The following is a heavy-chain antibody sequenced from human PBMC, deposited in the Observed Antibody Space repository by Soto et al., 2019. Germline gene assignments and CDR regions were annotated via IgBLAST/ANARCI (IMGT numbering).Heavy chain of an antibody. CDR2: INPDSGDT. Sequence: ASVKVSCKASGYTFTGNYIHWVRRAPGQGLEWMGWINPDSGDTKYAQNFQGRVAMTRDTSTSTAYMELTRLTSNDTAVYYCARDRVWVSSSPGKYSFYYGMDLWGQGTTVTVSS. V-gene: IGHV1-2*02. CDR3: ARDRVWVSSSPGKYSFYYGMDL. D-gene: IGHD6-6*01. J-gene: IGHJ6*02. CDR1: GYTFTGNY.